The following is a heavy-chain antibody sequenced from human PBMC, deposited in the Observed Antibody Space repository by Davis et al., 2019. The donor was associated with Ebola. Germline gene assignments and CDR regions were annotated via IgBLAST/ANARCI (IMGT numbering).Heavy chain of an antibody. CDR2: IHYTGST. J-gene: IGHJ4*02. CDR1: GGSIRSYY. Sequence: SETLSLTCTVSGGSIRSYYWSWIRQPPGEGLEWIGYIHYTGSTNYNPSLKSRVTISVDTSKNQLSLRLSSVTAADTAVYYCARWVGSDWYYFDYWGQGTLVIVSS. D-gene: IGHD6-19*01. V-gene: IGHV4-59*01. CDR3: ARWVGSDWYYFDY.